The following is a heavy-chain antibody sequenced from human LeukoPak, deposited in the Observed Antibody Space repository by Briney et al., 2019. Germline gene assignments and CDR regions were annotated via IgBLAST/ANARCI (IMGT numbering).Heavy chain of an antibody. CDR3: ARSKSYSSGWTDFDY. J-gene: IGHJ4*02. Sequence: GGSLRLSCASSVFTFSNYDMHCVPQAPGKGLECLSVIGTAGNTYYLGSVKGRFTISRENAKNSFFLQMNSLSAGDTAIYYCARSKSYSSGWTDFDYWGQGTLVTVSS. CDR1: VFTFSNYD. D-gene: IGHD6-19*01. CDR2: IGTAGNT. V-gene: IGHV3-13*01.